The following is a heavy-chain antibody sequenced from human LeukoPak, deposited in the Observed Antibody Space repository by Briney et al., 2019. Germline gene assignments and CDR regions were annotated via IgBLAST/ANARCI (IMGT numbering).Heavy chain of an antibody. Sequence: GGSLRLSRAASGFTFSTSGMSWVRQAPGKGLEWVSGISGSGDKTYYADSVKGRFTISRDNAKNSLYLQMNSLRAEDTAVYYCARQVPFYYDSSGPFASWGQGTLVIVSS. D-gene: IGHD3-22*01. CDR2: ISGSGDKT. CDR1: GFTFSTSG. CDR3: ARQVPFYYDSSGPFAS. V-gene: IGHV3-23*01. J-gene: IGHJ4*02.